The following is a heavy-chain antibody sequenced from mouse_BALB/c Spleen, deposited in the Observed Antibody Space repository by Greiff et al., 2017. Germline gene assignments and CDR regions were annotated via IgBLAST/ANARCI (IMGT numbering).Heavy chain of an antibody. J-gene: IGHJ2*01. CDR2: ISDGGSYT. CDR3: ARDRTGHGYYFDY. V-gene: IGHV5-4*02. CDR1: GFTFSDYY. Sequence: EVMLVESGGGLVKPGGSLKLSCAASGFTFSDYYMYWVRQTPEKRLEWVATISDGGSYTYYPDSVKGRFTISRDNAKNNLYLQMSSLKSEDTAMYYCARDRTGHGYYFDYWGQGTTLTVSS. D-gene: IGHD1-1*01.